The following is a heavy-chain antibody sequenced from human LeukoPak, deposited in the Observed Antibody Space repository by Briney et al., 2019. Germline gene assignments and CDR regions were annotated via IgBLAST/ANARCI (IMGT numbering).Heavy chain of an antibody. CDR3: ARGHDSSGYLFYY. V-gene: IGHV3-74*01. CDR2: IYSDGGRT. Sequence: GGSLRLSCAASGFTFSSYWMHWVRQAPGKGLVWVSRIYSDGGRTDYADSVKGRFTISGENAKNTLYLQMNSLRAEDTAVYYCARGHDSSGYLFYYWGQGTLVTVSS. J-gene: IGHJ4*02. CDR1: GFTFSSYW. D-gene: IGHD3-22*01.